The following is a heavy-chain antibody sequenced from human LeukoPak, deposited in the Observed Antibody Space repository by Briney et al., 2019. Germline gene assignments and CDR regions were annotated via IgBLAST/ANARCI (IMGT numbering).Heavy chain of an antibody. CDR3: ARASGGAAFDI. V-gene: IGHV4-30-2*01. CDR1: GGSISSGGYS. D-gene: IGHD6-25*01. CDR2: IYHSGST. J-gene: IGHJ3*02. Sequence: SQTLSLTCAVSGGSISSGGYSWSWIRQPPGKGLEWIGYIYHSGSTYYNPSLKSRVTISVDRSKNQFSLKLNSVAAADTAVYYCARASGGAAFDIWGQGTMVTVSS.